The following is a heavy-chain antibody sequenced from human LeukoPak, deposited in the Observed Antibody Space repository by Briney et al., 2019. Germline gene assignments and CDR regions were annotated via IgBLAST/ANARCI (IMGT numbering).Heavy chain of an antibody. V-gene: IGHV4-31*03. CDR1: GGSIGSGGYY. CDR2: IYYSGST. D-gene: IGHD4-17*01. Sequence: PSETLSLTCTVSGGSIGSGGYYWSWIRQHPGKGLEWIGYIYYSGSTYYNPSLKSRVTISVDTSKNQFSLKLSSVTAADTAVYYCARGGAMTTEDYWGQGTLVTVSS. CDR3: ARGGAMTTEDY. J-gene: IGHJ4*02.